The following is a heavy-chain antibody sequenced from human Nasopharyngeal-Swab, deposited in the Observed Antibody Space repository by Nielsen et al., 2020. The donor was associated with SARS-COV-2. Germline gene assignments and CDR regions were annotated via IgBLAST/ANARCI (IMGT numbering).Heavy chain of an antibody. D-gene: IGHD6-6*01. J-gene: IGHJ3*02. CDR3: ARGKYRRAFDI. V-gene: IGHV4-31*03. CDR2: IYYSGST. Sequence: SETLSLTCTVSGGSISSGGYYWSWIRQHPGKGLEWIGYIYYSGSTNYNPSLKSRVTISVDTSKNQFSLKLSSVTAADTAVYYCARGKYRRAFDIWGQGTMVTVSS. CDR1: GGSISSGGYY.